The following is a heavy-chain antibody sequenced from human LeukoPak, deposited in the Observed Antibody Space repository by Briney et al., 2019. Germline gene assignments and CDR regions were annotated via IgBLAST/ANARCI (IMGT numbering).Heavy chain of an antibody. CDR3: ARASGKRYYYYGMDV. D-gene: IGHD3-10*01. V-gene: IGHV4-34*01. Sequence: SETLSLTCAVYGESFSGYYWSWIRQPPGKGLEWIGEINHSGSTNYNPSLKSRVTISVDTSKNQFSLKLSSVTAADTAVYYCARASGKRYYYYGMDVWGKGTTVTVSS. CDR1: GESFSGYY. CDR2: INHSGST. J-gene: IGHJ6*04.